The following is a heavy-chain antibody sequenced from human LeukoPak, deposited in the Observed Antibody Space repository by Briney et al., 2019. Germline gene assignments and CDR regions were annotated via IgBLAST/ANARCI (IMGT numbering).Heavy chain of an antibody. Sequence: GSSVKLSCKSSGGTFSSYAISWVRQAPGQGLEWMGGIIPIFGTANYAQKFQGRVTITTDESTSTAYMELSSLRSEDTAVYYCARAVVPAAIRLDYWGQGTLVTVSS. CDR3: ARAVVPAAIRLDY. CDR2: IIPIFGTA. J-gene: IGHJ4*02. V-gene: IGHV1-69*05. CDR1: GGTFSSYA. D-gene: IGHD2-2*02.